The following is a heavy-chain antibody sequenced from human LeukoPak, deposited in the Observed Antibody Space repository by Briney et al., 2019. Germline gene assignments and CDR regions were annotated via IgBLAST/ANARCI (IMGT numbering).Heavy chain of an antibody. CDR3: ARDGRDDILTGYPGDAFDI. V-gene: IGHV4-4*02. CDR1: GGSISSSNW. CDR2: IYHSGST. Sequence: PSGTLSLTCAVSGGSISSSNWWSWVRQPPGKGLEWIGEIYHSGSTNYNPSLKSRVTISVDKSKNQFSLKLSSVTAADTAVYYCARDGRDDILTGYPGDAFDIWGQGTMVTVSS. D-gene: IGHD3-9*01. J-gene: IGHJ3*02.